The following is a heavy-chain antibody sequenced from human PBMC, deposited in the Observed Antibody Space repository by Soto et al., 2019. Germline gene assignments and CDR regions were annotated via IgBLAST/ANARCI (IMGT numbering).Heavy chain of an antibody. D-gene: IGHD2-2*01. J-gene: IGHJ3*02. CDR3: ARGYCSSTSCSPGAFDI. CDR2: INPSGGST. CDR1: GYTFTSYY. V-gene: IGHV1-46*01. Sequence: QVQLVQSGAEVKKPGASVKVSCEASGYTFTSYYMHWVRQAPGQGLEWMGTINPSGGSTTYAQKFQGRVTMTRDTSTSTVYMEQSSLRSEDTAVYYCARGYCSSTSCSPGAFDIWGQGTMVTVSP.